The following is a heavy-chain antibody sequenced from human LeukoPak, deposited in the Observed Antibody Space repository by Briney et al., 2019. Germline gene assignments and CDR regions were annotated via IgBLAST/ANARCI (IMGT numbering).Heavy chain of an antibody. CDR3: ARHILLWFGPTGMDV. V-gene: IGHV4-59*08. CDR1: GASISGYH. Sequence: SETLSLTCTVSGASISGYHWSWIRQPPGKGLEWMGYIYYSGSTNYNPSLKSRVTISVDTSKNQFSLKLTSVTAADTAVYYCARHILLWFGPTGMDVWGQGTTVTVSS. CDR2: IYYSGST. J-gene: IGHJ6*02. D-gene: IGHD3-10*01.